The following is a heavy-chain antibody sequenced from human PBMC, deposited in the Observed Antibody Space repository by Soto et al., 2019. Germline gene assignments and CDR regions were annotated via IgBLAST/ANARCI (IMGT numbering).Heavy chain of an antibody. CDR1: GGPFSGYY. CDR2: IYYSGST. D-gene: IGHD6-19*01. J-gene: IGHJ5*02. V-gene: IGHV4-59*08. CDR3: ARRDSSGWWNWFDP. Sequence: SETLSLTCAVYGGPFSGYYWSWIRQPPGKGLEWIGYIYYSGSTNYNPSLKSRVTISVDTSKNQFSLKLSSVTAADTAVYYCARRDSSGWWNWFDPWGQGTLVTVSS.